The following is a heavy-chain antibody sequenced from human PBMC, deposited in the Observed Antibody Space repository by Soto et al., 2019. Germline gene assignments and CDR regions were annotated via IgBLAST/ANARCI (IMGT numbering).Heavy chain of an antibody. CDR3: SRREYSSSRYYYYGMDV. D-gene: IGHD6-6*01. Sequence: GESLKISSRGSGYSFTKYWINWVRQMPGKGLEWMGMIDPSDSDTNYSPSFQGHVTISVDKSISTAYLQWSSLKASDGAMYYCSRREYSSSRYYYYGMDVWGQGTTVTVYS. J-gene: IGHJ6*02. CDR1: GYSFTKYW. V-gene: IGHV5-10-1*01. CDR2: IDPSDSDT.